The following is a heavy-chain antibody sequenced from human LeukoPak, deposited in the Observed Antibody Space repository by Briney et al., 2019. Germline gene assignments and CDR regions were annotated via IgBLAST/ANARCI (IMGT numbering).Heavy chain of an antibody. V-gene: IGHV1-46*01. CDR1: GYTFTSYY. Sequence: ASVKVSCKASGYTFTSYYMHWVRQAPGQGLEWMGIINPSGGSTSYAQKFQGRVTMTRDTSTSTVYMELSSLRSEDTAVYYCARNGGTDYGDYDLDYWGQGTLVTVSS. CDR3: ARNGGTDYGDYDLDY. J-gene: IGHJ4*02. CDR2: INPSGGST. D-gene: IGHD4-17*01.